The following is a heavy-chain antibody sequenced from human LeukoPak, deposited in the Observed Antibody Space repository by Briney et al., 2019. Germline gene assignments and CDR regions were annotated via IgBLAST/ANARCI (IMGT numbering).Heavy chain of an antibody. CDR3: ARSNIGEDAFEI. CDR2: IYYSGNT. Sequence: PSETLSLTCSVSGGPHRGRNYFWRWIRQAPGKGLEWIANIYYSGNTFYNPSLKSRVSIFVESSKNHLSLNFTSVTAADTAVYYCARSNIGEDAFEIWGQGTMVTVSS. CDR1: GGPHRGRNYF. D-gene: IGHD2/OR15-2a*01. J-gene: IGHJ3*02. V-gene: IGHV4-39*02.